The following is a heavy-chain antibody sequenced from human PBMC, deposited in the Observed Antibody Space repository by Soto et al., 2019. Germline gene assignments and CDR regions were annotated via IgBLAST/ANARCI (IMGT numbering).Heavy chain of an antibody. J-gene: IGHJ6*02. CDR1: GGSISSSSYY. Sequence: LSLTCTVSGGSISSSSYYWGWIRQPPGKGLEWIGSIYYSGSTYYNPSLKSRVTISVATSKNQFSLKLSSVTAADTAVYYCARDSSSWYYGMDVWGQGTTVTVSS. V-gene: IGHV4-39*02. D-gene: IGHD6-13*01. CDR2: IYYSGST. CDR3: ARDSSSWYYGMDV.